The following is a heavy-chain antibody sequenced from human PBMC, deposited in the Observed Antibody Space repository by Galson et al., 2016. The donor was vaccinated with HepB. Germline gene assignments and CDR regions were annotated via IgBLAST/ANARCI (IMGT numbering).Heavy chain of an antibody. CDR1: GFIFNSHA. V-gene: IGHV3-23*01. D-gene: IGHD3-10*01. J-gene: IGHJ4*02. CDR3: AARYGEFLMVFDY. CDR2: ISDIGANT. Sequence: SLRLSCAGSGFIFNSHAMRWVRQAPGKGLELVSAISDIGANTYHADFVKGRFTISRDNSKNTMHLQMNSLRVEDTAVYYCAARYGEFLMVFDYWGQGTLVTVSS.